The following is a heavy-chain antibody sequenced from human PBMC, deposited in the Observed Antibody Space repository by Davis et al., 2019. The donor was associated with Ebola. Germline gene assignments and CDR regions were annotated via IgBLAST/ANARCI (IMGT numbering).Heavy chain of an antibody. CDR1: GGSICSGGYY. V-gene: IGHV4-31*03. CDR2: IYYSGST. CDR3: AREASRRYSSSWAPPGAY. D-gene: IGHD6-13*01. Sequence: MPSETLSLTCTVSGGSICSGGYYWSWIRQHPGKGLEWIGYIYYSGSTYYNPSLKSRVTISVNTSKNQFSLKLSSVTAADTAVYYCAREASRRYSSSWAPPGAYWGQGTLVTVSS. J-gene: IGHJ4*02.